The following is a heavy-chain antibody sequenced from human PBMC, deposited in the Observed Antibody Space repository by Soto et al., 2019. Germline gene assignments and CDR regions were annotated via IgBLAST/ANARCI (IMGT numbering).Heavy chain of an antibody. CDR2: IYPGDSDT. D-gene: IGHD2-2*01. CDR1: GYSFTSYW. Sequence: GESLKISCKGSGYSFTSYWSGWVSQMPGKGLEWMGIIYPGDSDTRYSPSFQGQVTISADKSISTAYLQWSSLKASDTAMYYCARAYCISTSCLYYYYGMDVWGQGTTVTVSS. V-gene: IGHV5-51*01. CDR3: ARAYCISTSCLYYYYGMDV. J-gene: IGHJ6*02.